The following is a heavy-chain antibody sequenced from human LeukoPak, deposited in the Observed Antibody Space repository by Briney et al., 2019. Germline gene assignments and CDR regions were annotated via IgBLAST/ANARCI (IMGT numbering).Heavy chain of an antibody. CDR2: ISSSSSYI. CDR3: AKNYASGSYLLDY. Sequence: GGSLRLSCAASGFTFSSYSTNWVRQAPGKGLEWVSSISSSSSYIYYADSVKGRFTISRDNAKNSLYLQMNSLRAEDTAVYYCAKNYASGSYLLDYWGQGTLVTVSS. D-gene: IGHD3-10*01. J-gene: IGHJ4*02. CDR1: GFTFSSYS. V-gene: IGHV3-21*04.